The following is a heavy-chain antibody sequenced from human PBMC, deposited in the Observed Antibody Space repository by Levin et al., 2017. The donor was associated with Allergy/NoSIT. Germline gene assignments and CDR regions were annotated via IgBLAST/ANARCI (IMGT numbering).Heavy chain of an antibody. V-gene: IGHV3-30*04. Sequence: TGGSLRLSCAASGFTFSSYAMHWVRQAPGKGLEWVAVISYDGSNKYYADSVKGRFTISRDNSKNTLYLQMNSLRAEDTAVYYCARDPDSSSWYVGYYYYYGMDVWGQGTTVTVSS. D-gene: IGHD6-13*01. CDR1: GFTFSSYA. J-gene: IGHJ6*02. CDR2: ISYDGSNK. CDR3: ARDPDSSSWYVGYYYYYGMDV.